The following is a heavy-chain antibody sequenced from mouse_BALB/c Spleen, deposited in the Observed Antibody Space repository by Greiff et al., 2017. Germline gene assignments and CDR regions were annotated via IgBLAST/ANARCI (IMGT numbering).Heavy chain of an antibody. CDR1: GFTFSSYA. Sequence: DVMLVESGGGLVKPGGSLKLSCAASGFTFSSYAMSWVRQTPEKRLEWVASISSGGSTYYPDSVKGRFTISRDNARNILYLQMSSLRSEDTAMYYCARGFDYDVYFDYWGQGTTLTVSS. CDR3: ARGFDYDVYFDY. V-gene: IGHV5-6-5*01. CDR2: ISSGGST. D-gene: IGHD2-4*01. J-gene: IGHJ2*01.